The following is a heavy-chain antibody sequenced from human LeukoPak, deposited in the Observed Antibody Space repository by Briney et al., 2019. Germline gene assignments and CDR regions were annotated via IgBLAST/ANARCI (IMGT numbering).Heavy chain of an antibody. D-gene: IGHD3-22*01. CDR2: MNPNSGNT. CDR3: ARGFWPRTYYYGSSGYYPRDY. J-gene: IGHJ4*02. Sequence: PKASVKVSCKPSGYSFTSYDINWVRQATGQGLEWMGWMNPNSGNTGYAQKFQGRVTMTRNTSISTAYMELSSLRSEDTAVYYCARGFWPRTYYYGSSGYYPRDYWGQGTLVTVSS. CDR1: GYSFTSYD. V-gene: IGHV1-8*01.